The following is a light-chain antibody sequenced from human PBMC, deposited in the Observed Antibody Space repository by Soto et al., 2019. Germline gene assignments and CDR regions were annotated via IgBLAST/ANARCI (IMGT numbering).Light chain of an antibody. Sequence: EIVMTQSPATLSVSPGERATLSCRASQSVNNNLAWYQQKPGQAPRLLIYGASIRATCIPARFSGSESGTEFTLTISSLQSEDFAVYYCQQYNNWPLFTFGPGTKVDIK. CDR3: QQYNNWPLFT. CDR1: QSVNNN. V-gene: IGKV3-15*01. J-gene: IGKJ3*01. CDR2: GAS.